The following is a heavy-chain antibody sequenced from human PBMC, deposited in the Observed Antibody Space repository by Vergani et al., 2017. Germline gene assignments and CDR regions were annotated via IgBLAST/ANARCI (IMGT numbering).Heavy chain of an antibody. CDR3: ARGDYGILTGYRY. Sequence: QVQVVQSGAAVKKSGASVKVSCKPSGYTFSSYYMHWVRQAPGQVLEWMGIINPSGGHTNYAQKFQGRVTMTRDTSTSTVYMELSSLGSEDTAIYYCARGDYGILTGYRYWGQGTMVTVSA. CDR2: INPSGGHT. J-gene: IGHJ4*02. V-gene: IGHV1-46*03. CDR1: GYTFSSYY. D-gene: IGHD3-9*01.